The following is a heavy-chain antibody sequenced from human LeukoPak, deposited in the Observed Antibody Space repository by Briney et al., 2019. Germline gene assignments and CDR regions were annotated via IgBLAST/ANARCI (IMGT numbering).Heavy chain of an antibody. Sequence: SETLSLTYAVYGGSFSGYYWSWIRQPPGKGLEWIGEINHSGSTNYNPSLKSRVTISVDTSKNQFSLKLSSVTAADTAVYYCARGSYCSSTSCYGKHYNWFDPWGQGTLVTVSS. CDR3: ARGSYCSSTSCYGKHYNWFDP. D-gene: IGHD2-2*01. J-gene: IGHJ5*02. CDR1: GGSFSGYY. CDR2: INHSGST. V-gene: IGHV4-34*01.